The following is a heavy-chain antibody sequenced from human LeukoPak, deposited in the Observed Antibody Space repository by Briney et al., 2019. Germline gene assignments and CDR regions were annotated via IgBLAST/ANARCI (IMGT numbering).Heavy chain of an antibody. Sequence: PGGSLRLSCAASGITFIKYSMTWVRQAPGKGLEWVSAITGSGAFTDYADSVKGRFTISRDNSKNTLYLQMNSLRAEDTAVYYCARGPWNGYVSSGSSWFDPWGQGTLVTVSS. CDR2: ITGSGAFT. J-gene: IGHJ5*02. CDR3: ARGPWNGYVSSGSSWFDP. CDR1: GITFIKYS. V-gene: IGHV3-23*01. D-gene: IGHD3-22*01.